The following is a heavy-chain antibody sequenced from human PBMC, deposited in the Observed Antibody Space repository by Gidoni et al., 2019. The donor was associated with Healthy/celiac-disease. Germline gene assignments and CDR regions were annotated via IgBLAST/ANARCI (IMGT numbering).Heavy chain of an antibody. Sequence: QVQLQQWGAGLLKPSETLSLTCAVYGGSFSGYYWSWIRQPPGKGLEWIGEINHSGSTNYNPSLKSRVTISVDTSKNQFSLKLSSVTAADTAVYYCARNQVGATPNDYWGQGTLVTVSS. CDR1: GGSFSGYY. CDR2: INHSGST. CDR3: ARNQVGATPNDY. J-gene: IGHJ4*02. V-gene: IGHV4-34*01. D-gene: IGHD1-26*01.